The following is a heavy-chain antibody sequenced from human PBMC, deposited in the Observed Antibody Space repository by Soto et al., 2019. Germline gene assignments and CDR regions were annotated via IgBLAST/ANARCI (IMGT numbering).Heavy chain of an antibody. J-gene: IGHJ4*02. CDR2: INTYNGNT. V-gene: IGHV1-18*01. CDR3: ARDWSSGRFDY. D-gene: IGHD6-19*01. CDR1: GYTFSNYG. Sequence: ASVKVSCKASGYTFSNYGITWVRQAPGQGLEWMGWINTYNGNTNYAQKVQGRVTMTADTSTSTVYMELRSLTSDDTAVYYCARDWSSGRFDYWGQGTLVTVSS.